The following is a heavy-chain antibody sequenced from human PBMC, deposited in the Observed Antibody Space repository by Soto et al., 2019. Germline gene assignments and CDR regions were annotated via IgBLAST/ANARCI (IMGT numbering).Heavy chain of an antibody. D-gene: IGHD6-13*01. CDR3: ARDPKIAAAGTHYYYYYGMDV. CDR2: IKQDGSEK. Sequence: EVQLVESGGGLVQPGGSLRLSCAASGFTFSSYWMSWVRQAPGKGLEWVVNIKQDGSEKYYVDSVKGRFTISRDNAKNSLYLQMNSLRAEDTAVYYCARDPKIAAAGTHYYYYYGMDVWGQGTTVTVSS. CDR1: GFTFSSYW. V-gene: IGHV3-7*01. J-gene: IGHJ6*02.